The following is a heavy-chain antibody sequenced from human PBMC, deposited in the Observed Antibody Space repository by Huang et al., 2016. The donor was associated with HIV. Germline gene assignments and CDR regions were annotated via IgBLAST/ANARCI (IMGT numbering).Heavy chain of an antibody. CDR3: ARDPRIQSWLNFFDY. CDR2: INSDGSST. V-gene: IGHV3-74*01. J-gene: IGHJ4*02. D-gene: IGHD3-22*01. Sequence: EVQLVESGGGLVQPGGSLRLSCAASGFSISSYWMHGVRQAPGKGLVWFSRINSDGSSTSYADSVKGRFTISRDNAKNTLYLQMNSLRAEDTAVYYCARDPRIQSWLNFFDYWGQGTLVSVSS. CDR1: GFSISSYW.